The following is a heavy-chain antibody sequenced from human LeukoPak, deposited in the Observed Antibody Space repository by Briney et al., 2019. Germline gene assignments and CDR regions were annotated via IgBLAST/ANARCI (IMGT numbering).Heavy chain of an antibody. CDR2: IYYSGST. CDR1: GGSISSSSSY. Sequence: PSETLSLTCTVSGGSISSSSSYWGWIRQPPGKGLEWIGSIYYSGSTYYNPSLKSRVTISVDTSKNQFSLKLSSVTAADTALYYYAQIVGARGYYYCYMDVWGKGTTVTVSS. J-gene: IGHJ6*03. D-gene: IGHD1-26*01. CDR3: AQIVGARGYYYCYMDV. V-gene: IGHV4-39*07.